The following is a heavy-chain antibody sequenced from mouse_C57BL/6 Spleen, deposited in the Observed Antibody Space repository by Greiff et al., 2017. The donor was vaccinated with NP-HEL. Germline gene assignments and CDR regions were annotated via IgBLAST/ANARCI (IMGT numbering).Heavy chain of an antibody. D-gene: IGHD1-1*01. CDR3: ARSRDYYGSSDVDAMDY. J-gene: IGHJ4*01. CDR1: GYAFSSYW. CDR2: IYPGDGDT. Sequence: VQLQQSGAELVKPGASVKISCKASGYAFSSYWMNWVKQRPGKGLEWIGQIYPGDGDTNYNGKFKGKATLTADKSSSTAYMQLSSLTSEDSAVYFGARSRDYYGSSDVDAMDYWGQGTSVTVSS. V-gene: IGHV1-80*01.